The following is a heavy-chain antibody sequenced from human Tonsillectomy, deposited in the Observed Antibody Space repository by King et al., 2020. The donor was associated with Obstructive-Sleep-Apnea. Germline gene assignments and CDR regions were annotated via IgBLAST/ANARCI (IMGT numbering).Heavy chain of an antibody. Sequence: VQLVESGAEVKKPGSSVKVSCKASGGTFSSHAISWVRQAPGQGLEWMGRIIPIINMANYAQKFQGRITTSADKSTSTAYMELSSLRSEDTAIYFCARERVSSGRYTYDFDYWGQGTLVTVSS. CDR3: ARERVSSGRYTYDFDY. J-gene: IGHJ4*02. CDR2: IIPIINMA. CDR1: GGTFSSHA. D-gene: IGHD3-10*01. V-gene: IGHV1-69*09.